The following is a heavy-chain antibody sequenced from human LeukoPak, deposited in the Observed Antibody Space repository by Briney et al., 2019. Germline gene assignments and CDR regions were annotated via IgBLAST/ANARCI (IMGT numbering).Heavy chain of an antibody. CDR2: IYSGGST. Sequence: GGSLRLSCAASEFSVGSNYMTWVRQAPGKGLEWVSLIYSGGSTYYADSVKGRFTISRDNSKNTLYLQMNSLRAEDTAVYYCGRGPSGYPNTGGQGTLVTVSS. V-gene: IGHV3-66*01. J-gene: IGHJ4*01. CDR3: GRGPSGYPNT. CDR1: EFSVGSNY. D-gene: IGHD5-12*01.